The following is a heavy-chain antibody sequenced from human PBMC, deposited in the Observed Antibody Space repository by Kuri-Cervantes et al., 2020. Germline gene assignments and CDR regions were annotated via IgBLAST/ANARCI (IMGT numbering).Heavy chain of an antibody. Sequence: GSLRLSCTVAGGSISSSSYYWGWIRQPPGKGLEWIGSIYYSGSTYYNPSLKSRVTISADTSKNQFSLKLSSVTAADTAVYYCASATQNYGSGSYYRGTFDYWGQGTLVTVSS. CDR3: ASATQNYGSGSYYRGTFDY. D-gene: IGHD3-10*01. V-gene: IGHV4-39*01. CDR1: GGSISSSSYY. J-gene: IGHJ4*02. CDR2: IYYSGST.